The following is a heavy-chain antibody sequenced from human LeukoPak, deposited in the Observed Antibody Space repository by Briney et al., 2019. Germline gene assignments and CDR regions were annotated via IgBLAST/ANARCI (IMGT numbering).Heavy chain of an antibody. J-gene: IGHJ4*02. CDR2: ISYSGRT. Sequence: SETLSLTCTVSGGSIRTYYWTWIRQPPGKGLEWIGSISYSGRTNNSPSLEGRVTMAVDTSKNQFSLKLSSVNAADTAVYFCARQELSYGSGSYFDSWGQGVLVTVSS. CDR3: ARQELSYGSGSYFDS. V-gene: IGHV4-59*08. CDR1: GGSIRTYY. D-gene: IGHD3-10*01.